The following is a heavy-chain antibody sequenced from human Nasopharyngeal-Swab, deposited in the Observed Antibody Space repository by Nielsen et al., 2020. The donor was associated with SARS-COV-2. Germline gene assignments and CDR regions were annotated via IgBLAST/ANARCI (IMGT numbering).Heavy chain of an antibody. J-gene: IGHJ3*02. CDR3: ARVDRAYCGGACEYGVVDI. D-gene: IGHD2-21*02. V-gene: IGHV3-64*01. CDR2: INNNGDVT. CDR1: GFNFSNYA. Sequence: GGSLRLSCAASGFNFSNYAMHWVRQAPGKGLEYVSAINNNGDVTYYASSLKGRFIISRDNSKNTLYLQMGSLRPEDMAIYYCARVDRAYCGGACEYGVVDIWGQGTMVTVSS.